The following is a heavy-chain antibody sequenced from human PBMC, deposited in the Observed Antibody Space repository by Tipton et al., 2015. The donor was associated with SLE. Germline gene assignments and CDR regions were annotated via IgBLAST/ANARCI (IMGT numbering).Heavy chain of an antibody. CDR3: ARKYYYGYNDY. CDR1: GFTFSSYW. V-gene: IGHV3-74*01. J-gene: IGHJ4*02. D-gene: IGHD3-10*01. CDR2: INSDGSST. Sequence: SLRLSCAASGFTFSSYWMHWVRQAPGKGLVWVSRINSDGSSTSYADSVKGRFTISRDNAKNSLYLQMNSLRAEDTAVYYCARKYYYGYNDYWGQGTLVTVSS.